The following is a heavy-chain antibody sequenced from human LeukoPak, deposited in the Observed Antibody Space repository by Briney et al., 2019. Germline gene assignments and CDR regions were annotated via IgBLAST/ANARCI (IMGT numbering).Heavy chain of an antibody. Sequence: GGSLRLSCAASGFTVSTNYMSWVRQAPGKGLEWVSIIHSGGNTYYADSVKDRFTISRDNSKNTLYLQMNSLRAEDTAVYYCAKDFSVYYYDSRVSDYWGQGTLVTVSS. CDR2: IHSGGNT. V-gene: IGHV3-66*01. J-gene: IGHJ4*02. D-gene: IGHD3-22*01. CDR3: AKDFSVYYYDSRVSDY. CDR1: GFTVSTNY.